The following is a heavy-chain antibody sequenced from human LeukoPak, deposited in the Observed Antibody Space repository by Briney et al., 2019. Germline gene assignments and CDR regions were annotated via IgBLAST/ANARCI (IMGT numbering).Heavy chain of an antibody. D-gene: IGHD2-2*02. Sequence: ASVKVSGKASGYTFTSYGISWVRQAPGQGLEWMGWISAYNGNTNYAQKLQGRVTMTTDTSTSTAYMGLRSLRSDDTAVYYCARDARYCSSTSCYIPWFDPWGQGTLVTVSS. J-gene: IGHJ5*02. V-gene: IGHV1-18*01. CDR3: ARDARYCSSTSCYIPWFDP. CDR2: ISAYNGNT. CDR1: GYTFTSYG.